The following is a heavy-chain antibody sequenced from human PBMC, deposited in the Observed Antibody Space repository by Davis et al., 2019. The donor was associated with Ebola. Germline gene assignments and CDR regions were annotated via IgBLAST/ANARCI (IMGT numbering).Heavy chain of an antibody. CDR1: GFTFSSYS. J-gene: IGHJ4*02. V-gene: IGHV3-21*01. D-gene: IGHD1-7*01. CDR2: ISSSSSYI. Sequence: GGSLRLSCAASGFTFSSYSMNWVRQAPGKGLEWVSSISSSSSYIYYADSVKGRFTISRDNAKNSLYLQMNSLRAEDTAIYYCGRGNGQNYGTFIDYWGQGTLVTVSS. CDR3: GRGNGQNYGTFIDY.